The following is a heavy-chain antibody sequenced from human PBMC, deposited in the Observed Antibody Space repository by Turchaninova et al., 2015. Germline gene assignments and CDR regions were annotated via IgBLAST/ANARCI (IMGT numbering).Heavy chain of an antibody. Sequence: QVQLQQWGAGLLKPSEPLSLTCAVDGGSCRGYDWSWIRQPPGKGLEWIGRINHSGSTNYNPALNSRVTISVDTSKNQFALKLSSVTAADTAVYYCARIRRAPYYFDYWGQGTLVTVSS. CDR1: GGSCRGYD. V-gene: IGHV4-34*01. CDR3: ARIRRAPYYFDY. D-gene: IGHD1-26*01. J-gene: IGHJ4*02. CDR2: INHSGST.